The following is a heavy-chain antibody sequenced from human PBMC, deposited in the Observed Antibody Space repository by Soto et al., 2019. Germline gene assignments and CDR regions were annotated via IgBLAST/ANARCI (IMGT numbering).Heavy chain of an antibody. CDR1: GGSISNYY. CDR2: IYYSGST. CDR3: ARVNYGNYYYYYGMDV. Sequence: QVQLQESGPGLVKPSETLSLTCTVSGGSISNYYWSWIRQPPGKGLEWIGYIYYSGSTNYNPSLKSRVTISVDTSKNQFPLKLNSVTAADTAVYYCARVNYGNYYYYYGMDVWGQGTTVTVSS. J-gene: IGHJ6*02. V-gene: IGHV4-59*01. D-gene: IGHD4-17*01.